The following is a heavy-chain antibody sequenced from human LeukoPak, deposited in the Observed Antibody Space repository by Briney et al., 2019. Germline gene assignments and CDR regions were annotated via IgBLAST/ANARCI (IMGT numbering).Heavy chain of an antibody. CDR2: IYYSGST. V-gene: IGHV4-59*08. Sequence: SETLSLTCTVSGGSISSYYWSWIRQPPGKGLEWIGYIYYSGSTNYNPSLKSRVTISVDTSKNQFSLKLSSVTAADTAVYYCARHFTRGYWYFDLWGRGTLVTVSS. J-gene: IGHJ2*01. D-gene: IGHD3-10*01. CDR3: ARHFTRGYWYFDL. CDR1: GGSISSYY.